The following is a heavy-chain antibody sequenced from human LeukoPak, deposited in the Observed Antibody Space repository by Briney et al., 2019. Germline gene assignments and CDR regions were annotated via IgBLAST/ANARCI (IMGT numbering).Heavy chain of an antibody. CDR3: ASSDSSGYSPPFY. CDR1: GYTFTVYY. Sequence: ASVTVSFKSSGYTFTVYYMHWVRQAPGQGLEWMGWINPNSGGTNYAQKFQGRVTMTRDTSISTAYMELSRLRSDDTAVYYCASSDSSGYSPPFYWGQGTLVTVSS. V-gene: IGHV1-2*02. D-gene: IGHD3-22*01. CDR2: INPNSGGT. J-gene: IGHJ4*02.